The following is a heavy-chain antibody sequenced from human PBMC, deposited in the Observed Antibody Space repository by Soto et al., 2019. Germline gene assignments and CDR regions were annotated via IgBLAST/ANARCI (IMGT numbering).Heavy chain of an antibody. J-gene: IGHJ4*01. Sequence: GGSLRLSCAASGFTFSSYAMSWVRQAPWKGLEWVSSISGSGGCIYYADSVKGRFTISRDNAKNSLYLQMNSLRAEDTAVYYCARDLGTGTTFRYFDYWGHGTLVDVSS. V-gene: IGHV3-21*01. CDR1: GFTFSSYA. D-gene: IGHD1-7*01. CDR3: ARDLGTGTTFRYFDY. CDR2: ISGSGGCI.